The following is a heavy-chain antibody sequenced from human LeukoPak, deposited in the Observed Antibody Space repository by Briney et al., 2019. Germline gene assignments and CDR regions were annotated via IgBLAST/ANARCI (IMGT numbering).Heavy chain of an antibody. CDR3: ARRSGDYSDDAFDM. Sequence: GGSLRLSCAASGFTFRTYTMNWVRRAPGKGLEWVSSISTGGGYMYYADSVKGRFTIPRDNAENSLFLQMNSLRAEDTAVYYCARRSGDYSDDAFDMWGQGTMVTVSS. CDR1: GFTFRTYT. D-gene: IGHD4-17*01. CDR2: ISTGGGYM. J-gene: IGHJ3*02. V-gene: IGHV3-21*01.